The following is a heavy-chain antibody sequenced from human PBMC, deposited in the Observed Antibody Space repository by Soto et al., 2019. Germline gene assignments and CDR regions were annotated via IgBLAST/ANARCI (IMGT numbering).Heavy chain of an antibody. CDR1: GGSFSGYY. CDR3: ARGYIVATYYFDY. V-gene: IGHV4-34*01. CDR2: INHSGST. D-gene: IGHD5-12*01. J-gene: IGHJ4*02. Sequence: PSETLSLTCAVYGGSFSGYYWSWIRQPPGKGLEWIGEINHSGSTNYNPSLKSRVTISVDTSKNQFSLKLSSVTAADAAVYYCARGYIVATYYFDYWGQGTLVTVSS.